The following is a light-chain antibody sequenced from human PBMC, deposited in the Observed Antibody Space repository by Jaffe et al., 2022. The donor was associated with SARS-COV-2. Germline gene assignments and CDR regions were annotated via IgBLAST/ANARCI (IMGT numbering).Light chain of an antibody. CDR3: GTWDSSLSSWV. CDR1: SSNIGNNY. V-gene: IGLV1-51*01. J-gene: IGLJ3*02. Sequence: QSVLTQPPSVSAAPGQKVTISCSGSSSNIGNNYVSWYQQLPGTAPKLLIYENHQRPSGIPDQFSGSKSDTSATLDITGLQTGDDADYYCGTWDSSLSSWVFGGGTKLTVL. CDR2: ENH.